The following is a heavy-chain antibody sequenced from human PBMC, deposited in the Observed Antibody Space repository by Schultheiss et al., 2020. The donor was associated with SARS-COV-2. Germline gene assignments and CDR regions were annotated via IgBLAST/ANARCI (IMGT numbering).Heavy chain of an antibody. J-gene: IGHJ4*02. Sequence: GGSLRLSCAASGFTFSGSAMHWVRQAPGKGLEWVSSISTSSTYIYYADSVRGRFTISRDNAKNSLYLQMNSLRAEDTAVYYCAKDAAGAPFDYWGQGTLVTVSS. CDR2: ISTSSTYI. CDR1: GFTFSGSA. CDR3: AKDAAGAPFDY. V-gene: IGHV3-21*04. D-gene: IGHD6-19*01.